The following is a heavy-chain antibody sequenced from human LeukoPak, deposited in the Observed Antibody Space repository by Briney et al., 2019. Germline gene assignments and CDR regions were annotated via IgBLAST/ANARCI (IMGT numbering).Heavy chain of an antibody. CDR3: ARVHDQEPNGWFGP. CDR2: MNTKRGNT. Sequence: ASVKVSCKASGYTCSSYDINWVRQATGQGLEWMGWMNTKRGNTGFAQKFRGRLTLTRDTSIGSACMYMSSLQPEDTAIYYCARVHDQEPNGWFGPWGQGPQVTVSS. CDR1: GYTCSSYD. J-gene: IGHJ5*02. V-gene: IGHV1-8*02. D-gene: IGHD1-26*01.